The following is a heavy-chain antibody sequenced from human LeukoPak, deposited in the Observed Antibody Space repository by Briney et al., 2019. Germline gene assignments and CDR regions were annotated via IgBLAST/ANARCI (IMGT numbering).Heavy chain of an antibody. V-gene: IGHV1-18*04. D-gene: IGHD2-15*01. CDR3: ARRGYCSGGSRYREHDY. CDR1: GYTFTSYG. CDR2: ISAYNGNT. J-gene: IGHJ4*02. Sequence: ASVKVSCKASGYTFTSYGISWVRQPPGQGLEWMGLISAYNGNTNYAQKLQGRVTMTTDTSTGTAYMELRSLRSDDTAVYYCARRGYCSGGSRYREHDYWGQGTLVTVPS.